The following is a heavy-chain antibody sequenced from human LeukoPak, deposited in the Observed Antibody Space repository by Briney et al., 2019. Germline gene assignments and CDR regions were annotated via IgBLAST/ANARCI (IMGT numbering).Heavy chain of an antibody. J-gene: IGHJ3*02. CDR3: ARRGTTGAFDI. D-gene: IGHD4-17*01. CDR1: GFTFDNSA. Sequence: ESGGSLILSCAASGFTFDNSAMHWVRQPPGKGLEWVSGLSWDSGDKVYADSVRGRFTISRDNAKNSLYLQMNSLRAEDTALYYCARRGTTGAFDIWGQGTMVTVSS. CDR2: LSWDSGDK. V-gene: IGHV3-9*01.